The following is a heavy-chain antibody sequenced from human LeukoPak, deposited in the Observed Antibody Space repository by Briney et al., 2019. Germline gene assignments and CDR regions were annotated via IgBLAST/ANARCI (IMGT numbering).Heavy chain of an antibody. Sequence: ASVKVSCKASGYTFTGYYMHWVRQAPGQGLEWMGWINPNSGGTNYAQKFQGRVTMTRDTSISTAYMELSRLRSDDTAVYYCARDHYCSSTSCYYYMDVWGKGTTVTVSS. V-gene: IGHV1-2*02. CDR1: GYTFTGYY. D-gene: IGHD2-2*01. CDR2: INPNSGGT. CDR3: ARDHYCSSTSCYYYMDV. J-gene: IGHJ6*03.